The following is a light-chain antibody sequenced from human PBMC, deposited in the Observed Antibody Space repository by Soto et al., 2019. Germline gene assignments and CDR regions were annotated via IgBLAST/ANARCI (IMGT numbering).Light chain of an antibody. Sequence: QSVLTQPASVSGSPGQSITISCTGTNSDVGAYNYVSWYQHHPGKAPKLMIYDVNNRPSGVSNRFSGSKSGNTASLTISGLQAEDEADYYCISYPGSTTVYVFGGGTKVTVL. V-gene: IGLV2-14*03. CDR3: ISYPGSTTVYV. J-gene: IGLJ1*01. CDR1: NSDVGAYNY. CDR2: DVN.